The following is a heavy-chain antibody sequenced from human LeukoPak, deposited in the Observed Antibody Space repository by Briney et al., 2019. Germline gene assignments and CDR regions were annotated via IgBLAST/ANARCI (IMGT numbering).Heavy chain of an antibody. CDR1: GYTFTSYY. D-gene: IGHD3-9*01. V-gene: IGHV1-46*03. Sequence: ASVKVSCKASGYTFTSYYMHWVRQAPGQGLEWMGIINPSGGSTSYAQKFQGRVTMTRDTSKSTVYMELSSLRSEDTAVYYCARGIEYYDILTGYEPPDYWGQGTLVTVSS. J-gene: IGHJ4*02. CDR2: INPSGGST. CDR3: ARGIEYYDILTGYEPPDY.